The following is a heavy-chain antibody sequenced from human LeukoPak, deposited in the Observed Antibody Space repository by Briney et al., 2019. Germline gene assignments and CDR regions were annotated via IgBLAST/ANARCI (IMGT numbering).Heavy chain of an antibody. Sequence: PGGSLRLSCVASGFTFNNYAMHWVRQAPGKGLEWVSSISSSSSYIYYADSVKGRFTISRDNAKNSLYLQMNSLRAEDTAVYYCAPTFSGYYLILWGQGTLVTVSS. V-gene: IGHV3-21*01. CDR2: ISSSSSYI. CDR3: APTFSGYYLIL. J-gene: IGHJ4*02. D-gene: IGHD3-3*01. CDR1: GFTFNNYA.